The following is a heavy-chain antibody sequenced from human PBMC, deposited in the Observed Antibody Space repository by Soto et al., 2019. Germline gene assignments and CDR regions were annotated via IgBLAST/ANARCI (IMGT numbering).Heavy chain of an antibody. Sequence: PGGSLRLSCAASGFTFSSYWMSWVRQAPGKGLERVANIKQDGSEKYYVDSVKGRFTVSRDNAKNSLYLQMNSLRAEDTAVYYCARDRGGHYYDRPVGFLGVDPWGQGTLVTVSS. CDR1: GFTFSSYW. D-gene: IGHD3-22*01. CDR3: ARDRGGHYYDRPVGFLGVDP. V-gene: IGHV3-7*01. J-gene: IGHJ5*02. CDR2: IKQDGSEK.